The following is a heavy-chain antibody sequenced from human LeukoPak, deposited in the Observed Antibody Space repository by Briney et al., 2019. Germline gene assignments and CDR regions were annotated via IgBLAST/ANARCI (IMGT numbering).Heavy chain of an antibody. CDR3: ARDRISINALDM. Sequence: SETLSLTCNVSGASISGHYLTWLRQPPGKGLEWIGYISYIGSTNYNPSLKSRVTISVDTSKNQFSLKLRSVTAADTAVYYCARDRISINALDMWGQGTMVTVSS. D-gene: IGHD1-14*01. J-gene: IGHJ3*02. V-gene: IGHV4-59*11. CDR2: ISYIGST. CDR1: GASISGHY.